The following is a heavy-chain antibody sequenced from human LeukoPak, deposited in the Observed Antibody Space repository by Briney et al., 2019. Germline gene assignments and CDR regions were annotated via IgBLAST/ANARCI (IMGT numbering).Heavy chain of an antibody. Sequence: SETLSLTCTVSGGSIRSTSYYWGWIRQPPGKGLEWIGSIYYSGSTYSHPSLKSRVTISVDTSKNQFSLKLSSVTAADTAVYYCGRLFYDFWSGHYYYYMDVWGKGTTVTVSS. D-gene: IGHD3-3*01. J-gene: IGHJ6*03. CDR2: IYYSGST. CDR1: GGSIRSTSYY. CDR3: GRLFYDFWSGHYYYYMDV. V-gene: IGHV4-39*01.